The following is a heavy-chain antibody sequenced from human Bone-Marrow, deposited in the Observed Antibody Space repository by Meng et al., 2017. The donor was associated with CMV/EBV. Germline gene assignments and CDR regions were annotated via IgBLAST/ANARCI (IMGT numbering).Heavy chain of an antibody. CDR1: GFTFSSYS. CDR3: ARGSRFLEWLLIDHQYGMDV. CDR2: ISSSSSTI. V-gene: IGHV3-48*04. J-gene: IGHJ6*02. Sequence: GGSLRLSCATSGFTFSSYSMNWVRQAPGKGLEWVSYISSSSSTIYYADSVKGRFTISRDNAKNSLYLQMNGLRAEDTAVYYCARGSRFLEWLLIDHQYGMDVWGQGTTVTVSS. D-gene: IGHD3-3*01.